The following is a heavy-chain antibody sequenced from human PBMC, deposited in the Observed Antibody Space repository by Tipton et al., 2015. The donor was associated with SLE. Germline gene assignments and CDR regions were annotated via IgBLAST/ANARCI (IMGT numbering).Heavy chain of an antibody. J-gene: IGHJ3*01. V-gene: IGHV4-39*02. Sequence: TLSLTCSVSGDSLSSNNYYWGWIRQSPAQGLEWIGTIHYAGGTYYNPSLESRVTMSVDTSKNQFSLKLSSVTAADTAMYYCVRERKYVVRFRELVAPDLWGQGTAITVSS. D-gene: IGHD1-26*01. CDR2: IHYAGGT. CDR1: GDSLSSNNYY. CDR3: VRERKYVVRFRELVAPDL.